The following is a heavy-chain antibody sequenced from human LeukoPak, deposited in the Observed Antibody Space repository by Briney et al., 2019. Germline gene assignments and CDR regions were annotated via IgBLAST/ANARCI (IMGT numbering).Heavy chain of an antibody. J-gene: IGHJ4*02. CDR3: AREAGGVSDY. CDR1: AYIFSDYY. V-gene: IGHV1-2*02. CDR2: IKPNNGGT. D-gene: IGHD2-8*02. Sequence: ASVKVSCKASAYIFSDYYVHWVRQAPGQGLEWMAWIKPNNGGTTFAQKFQGRVTLTRDTSISTAYMQLSGLRSEDTAMYYCAREAGGVSDYWGQGTLVTVSS.